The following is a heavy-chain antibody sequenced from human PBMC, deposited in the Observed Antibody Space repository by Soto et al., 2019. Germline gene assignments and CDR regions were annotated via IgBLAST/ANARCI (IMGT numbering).Heavy chain of an antibody. Sequence: VQLVESGGGVFQPGRSLRPSCAASGFTFSDNAWHGVRQAPAKGLEWVAVVSQDGRNTHYADAVKGRFTISRDSSKNTVSLEMTSLRAEDTAVYYCAKGGRQWLVTSDFNYWGQGALVTVSS. V-gene: IGHV3-30*18. CDR3: AKGGRQWLVTSDFNY. CDR2: VSQDGRNT. D-gene: IGHD6-19*01. CDR1: GFTFSDNA. J-gene: IGHJ4*02.